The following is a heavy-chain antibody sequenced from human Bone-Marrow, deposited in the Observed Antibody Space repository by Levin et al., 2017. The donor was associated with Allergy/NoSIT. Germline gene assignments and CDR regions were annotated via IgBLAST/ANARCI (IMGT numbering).Heavy chain of an antibody. CDR3: ARAVGYSSRFDP. D-gene: IGHD2-21*01. V-gene: IGHV1-2*02. J-gene: IGHJ5*02. CDR2: ISAESGST. CDR1: GYRFTGHY. Sequence: PGGSLRLSCKASGYRFTGHYMHWLRQAPGQGLEWMAWISAESGSTNYAEKFEGRVTLTRDTSITTVYMELSKLSPDDTAVYYCARAVGYSSRFDPWGQGTLVTVSS.